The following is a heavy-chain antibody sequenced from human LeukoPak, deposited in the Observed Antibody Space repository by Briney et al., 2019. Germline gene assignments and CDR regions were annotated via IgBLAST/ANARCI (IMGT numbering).Heavy chain of an antibody. V-gene: IGHV7-4-1*02. CDR1: GYTFTSYA. CDR3: ARGYYDFWSGYLGELDY. J-gene: IGHJ4*02. D-gene: IGHD3-3*01. CDR2: INTNTGNP. Sequence: GASVKVSCKASGYTFTSYAMNWVRQAPGQGLEWMGWINTNTGNPTYAQGFTGRFVFSLDTSVSTAYLQISSLKAEDTAVYYCARGYYDFWSGYLGELDYWGQGTLVTVSS.